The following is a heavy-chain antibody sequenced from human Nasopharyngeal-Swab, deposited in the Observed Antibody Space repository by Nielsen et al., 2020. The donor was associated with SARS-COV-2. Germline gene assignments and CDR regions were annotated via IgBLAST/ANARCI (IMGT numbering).Heavy chain of an antibody. CDR3: AREFYDILTGDAFDI. V-gene: IGHV3-74*01. J-gene: IGHJ3*02. CDR2: INSDGSST. CDR1: GFTFSSYW. D-gene: IGHD3-9*01. Sequence: GESLKISCAASGFTFSSYWMHWVRQAPGKGLVWVSRINSDGSSTSYADSVKGRFTISRDNAKNTLYLQMNSLRAEDTAVYYCAREFYDILTGDAFDIWGQGTMVTVSS.